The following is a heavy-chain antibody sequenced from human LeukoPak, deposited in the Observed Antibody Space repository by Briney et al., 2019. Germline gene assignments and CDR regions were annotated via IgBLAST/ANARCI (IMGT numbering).Heavy chain of an antibody. D-gene: IGHD6-19*01. CDR2: ISGSGGSS. CDR1: GFTFRSYA. J-gene: IGHJ4*02. CDR3: AKDEFRTLYSSGWYAG. V-gene: IGHV3-23*01. Sequence: GWSLTLSCLATGFTFRSYAMRWLGQAPSKELAWVAAISGSGGSSYYVGFVKGRLTISRDNSKNTQYLQINSLSAEDTAVYYCAKDEFRTLYSSGWYAGWGQGTLVTVSS.